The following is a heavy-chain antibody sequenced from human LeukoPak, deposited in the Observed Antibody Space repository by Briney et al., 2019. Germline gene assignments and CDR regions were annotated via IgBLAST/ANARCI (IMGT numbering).Heavy chain of an antibody. Sequence: PSETLSLTCTVSGGSISSNNYYWGWIRQPPGKGLEWIGSMSYSGSTYHNPSLKSRVTISVDKSKNQFSLKLSSVTAADTAVYYCARAPYCSGGSCSWFDPWGQGTLVTVSS. CDR2: MSYSGST. V-gene: IGHV4-39*07. CDR3: ARAPYCSGGSCSWFDP. CDR1: GGSISSNNYY. J-gene: IGHJ5*02. D-gene: IGHD2-15*01.